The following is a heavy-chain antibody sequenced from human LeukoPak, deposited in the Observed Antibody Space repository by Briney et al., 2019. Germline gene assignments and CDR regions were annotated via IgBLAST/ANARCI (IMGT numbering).Heavy chain of an antibody. CDR2: IYDSGST. Sequence: SETLSLTCTVSGGSIRSYYWSWIRQPPGKGLEWIGYIYDSGSTNYNPSLKSRVTISVDTSKNQFSLKLRSVTAADTAVYYCARTDLGRHFDYWGQGTLVTVSS. CDR3: ARTDLGRHFDY. CDR1: GGSIRSYY. V-gene: IGHV4-59*01. J-gene: IGHJ4*02. D-gene: IGHD1-26*01.